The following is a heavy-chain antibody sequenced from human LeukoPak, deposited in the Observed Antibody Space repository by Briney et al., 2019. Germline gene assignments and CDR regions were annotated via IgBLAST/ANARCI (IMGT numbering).Heavy chain of an antibody. V-gene: IGHV1-18*01. CDR3: ARGGWLALTSYFDY. CDR2: ITTYNGNT. CDR1: GYTFTSYG. D-gene: IGHD4/OR15-4a*01. J-gene: IGHJ4*02. Sequence: ASVKVSCKASGYTFTSYGISWVRQAPGQGLEWMGWITTYNGNTNYAQKLQGRVTMTTDTSTSTAYMELRSLRSDDTAVYYCARGGWLALTSYFDYWGQGTLVTVSS.